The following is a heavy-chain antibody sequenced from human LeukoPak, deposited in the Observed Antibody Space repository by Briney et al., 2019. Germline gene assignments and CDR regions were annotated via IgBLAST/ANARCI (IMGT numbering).Heavy chain of an antibody. CDR2: IYYSGST. CDR1: GGSISSYY. Sequence: SETLSLICTVSGGSISSYYWSWIRQPPGKGLEWIGYIYYSGSTNYNPSLKSRVTISVDTSKNQFSLKLSSVTAADTAVYYCARIGGAGFWSGYYWPTNHAAFDIWGQGTMVTVSS. V-gene: IGHV4-59*08. D-gene: IGHD3-3*01. J-gene: IGHJ3*02. CDR3: ARIGGAGFWSGYYWPTNHAAFDI.